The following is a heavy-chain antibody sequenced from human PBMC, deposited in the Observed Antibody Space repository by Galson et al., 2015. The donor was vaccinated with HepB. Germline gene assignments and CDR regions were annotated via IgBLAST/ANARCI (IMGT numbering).Heavy chain of an antibody. J-gene: IGHJ4*02. V-gene: IGHV3-11*06. Sequence: LRLSCAASGFTFSDYYMSWIRQAPGKGLEWVSYISSSSSYTNYADSVKGRFAISRDNAKNSLYLQMNSLRAEDTAVYYCATLTAMVTSYFDYWGQGTLVTVSS. CDR1: GFTFSDYY. CDR2: ISSSSSYT. D-gene: IGHD5-18*01. CDR3: ATLTAMVTSYFDY.